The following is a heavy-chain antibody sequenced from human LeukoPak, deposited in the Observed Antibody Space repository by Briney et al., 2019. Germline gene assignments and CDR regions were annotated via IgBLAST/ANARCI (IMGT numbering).Heavy chain of an antibody. CDR3: ARDREDILTGYDY. D-gene: IGHD3-9*01. J-gene: IGHJ4*02. V-gene: IGHV1-2*02. CDR2: INPNNGGT. CDR1: GYTFTGYY. Sequence: ASVKVSCKASGYTFTGYYMHGVRQAPGQGLEWMGWINPNNGGTNYAQKFQGRVTMTRDTSISTAYMELSRLRSDDTAVYYCARDREDILTGYDYWGQGTLVTVSS.